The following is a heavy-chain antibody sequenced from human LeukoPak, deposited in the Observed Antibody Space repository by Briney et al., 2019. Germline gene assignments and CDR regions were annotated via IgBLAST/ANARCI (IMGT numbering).Heavy chain of an antibody. D-gene: IGHD6-13*01. CDR1: GFTFSSYA. J-gene: IGHJ4*02. Sequence: GGSLRLSCAASGFTFSSYAMSWVRQAPGKGLEWVSAISGSGGSTYYADSVKGRFTISRDNSKNTLYLQMNSLRAEDTAVYYCAKDRAAAGIAAAGTYYWGQGTLVTVSS. CDR3: AKDRAAAGIAAAGTYY. V-gene: IGHV3-23*01. CDR2: ISGSGGST.